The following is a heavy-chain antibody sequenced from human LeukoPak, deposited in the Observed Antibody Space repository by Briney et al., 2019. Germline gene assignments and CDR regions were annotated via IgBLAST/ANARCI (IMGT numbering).Heavy chain of an antibody. CDR3: VGSTGFPYYFDY. J-gene: IGHJ4*02. V-gene: IGHV5-51*01. D-gene: IGHD3-9*01. CDR2: LYPGNSET. Sequence: GESLKISCKASGYSFSGYWIGWVRQMPGKGLEWMAILYPGNSETRYSPSFQGQVTVSADESISTAYLQWSSPKASDTAMYYCVGSTGFPYYFDYWGQGTLVTVSS. CDR1: GYSFSGYW.